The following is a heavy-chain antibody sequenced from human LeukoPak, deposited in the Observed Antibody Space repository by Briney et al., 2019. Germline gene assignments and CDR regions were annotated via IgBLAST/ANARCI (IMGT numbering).Heavy chain of an antibody. J-gene: IGHJ4*02. CDR1: GFTFNNAW. CDR3: ARGLGYSSGWYGGEYYFDY. D-gene: IGHD6-19*01. CDR2: FKSKTDGGAT. Sequence: PGGSLRLSCAASGFTFNNAWMSWVRQAPGKGLEWVGRFKSKTDGGATDYAAPVKGRFTISRDDSKNTLYLQMNSLKTEDTAVYYCARGLGYSSGWYGGEYYFDYWGQGTLVTVSS. V-gene: IGHV3-15*01.